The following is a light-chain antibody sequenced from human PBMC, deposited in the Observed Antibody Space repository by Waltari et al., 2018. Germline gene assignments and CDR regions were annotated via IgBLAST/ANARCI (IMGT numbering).Light chain of an antibody. CDR2: KAS. J-gene: IGKJ2*01. CDR1: QSISSW. CDR3: QQYNSYSYT. Sequence: DIQMTKSPSTLSASVGDRVTITCRASQSISSWLAWYQQKPGKAPKPLIYKASSLESGVPSRFSGSGSGTEFTLTISSLQPDDFATYYCQQYNSYSYTFGQGTKLEIK. V-gene: IGKV1-5*03.